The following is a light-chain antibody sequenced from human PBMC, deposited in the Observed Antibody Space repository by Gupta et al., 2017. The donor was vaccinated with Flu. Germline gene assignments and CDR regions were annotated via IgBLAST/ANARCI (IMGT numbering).Light chain of an antibody. J-gene: IGLJ2*01. Sequence: QSALTQPASVSGSPGQSITISCPGTTSDVGGYNSVSWYQQRPGTAPKLMIYAVSNRPSGISNRFSGSKSGNTASLTISGLQAEDEADYYCSSYTSGSTLVVAFGGGTKLTVL. CDR2: AVS. V-gene: IGLV2-14*01. CDR3: SSYTSGSTLVVA. CDR1: TSDVGGYNS.